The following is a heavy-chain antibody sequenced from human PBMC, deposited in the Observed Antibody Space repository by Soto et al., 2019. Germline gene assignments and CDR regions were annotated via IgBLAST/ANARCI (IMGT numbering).Heavy chain of an antibody. CDR3: ARAGFVSGWNEFSGMDV. CDR1: GVTFSTST. Sequence: VQLVQSGAEVRKPGSSVKVSCQVSGVTFSTSTITWVRQAPGQGLEWMGSIIPILGTAKSTQKFQGRVTITADESASAAYMALSSLTSEDTAVYYCARAGFVSGWNEFSGMDVWGQGTTVTFSS. J-gene: IGHJ6*02. D-gene: IGHD6-19*01. CDR2: IIPILGTA. V-gene: IGHV1-69*11.